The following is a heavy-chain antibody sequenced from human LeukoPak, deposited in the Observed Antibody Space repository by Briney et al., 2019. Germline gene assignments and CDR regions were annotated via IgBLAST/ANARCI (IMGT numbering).Heavy chain of an antibody. J-gene: IGHJ4*02. Sequence: GGSLRLSCAASGFTFSSNAMSWVRQAPGKGLEWVSYITGSGGSTLYADSVKGRFTVSRDNSKNTLYLQMNSLRAEDTAVYICAKGLSIASSFFDYWGQGTLVTVSS. V-gene: IGHV3-23*01. CDR1: GFTFSSNA. CDR3: AKGLSIASSFFDY. D-gene: IGHD3-3*02. CDR2: ITGSGGST.